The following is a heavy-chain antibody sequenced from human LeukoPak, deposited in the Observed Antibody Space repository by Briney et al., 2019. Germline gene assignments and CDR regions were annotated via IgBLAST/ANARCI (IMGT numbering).Heavy chain of an antibody. J-gene: IGHJ6*02. V-gene: IGHV3-9*01. CDR2: ISWNSGSI. CDR3: AKDISRGSGSYYTFYYYYGMDV. Sequence: GGSLRLSCAASGFTFDDYAMHWVRRAPGKGLEWVSGISWNSGSIGYADSVKGRFTISRDNAKNSLYLQMNSLRAEDTALYYCAKDISRGSGSYYTFYYYYGMDVWGQGTTVTVSS. D-gene: IGHD3-10*01. CDR1: GFTFDDYA.